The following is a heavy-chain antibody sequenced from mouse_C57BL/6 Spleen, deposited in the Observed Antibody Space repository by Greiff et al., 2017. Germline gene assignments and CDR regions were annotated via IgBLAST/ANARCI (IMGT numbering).Heavy chain of an antibody. CDR2: ISSGSSTI. CDR3: ARFGDYYGGFYAMDY. D-gene: IGHD1-2*01. Sequence: EVKVVESGGGLVKPGGSLKLSCAASGFTFSDYGMHWVRQAPEKGLEWVAYISSGSSTIYYADTVKGRFTISRDNAKNTLFLQMTSLRSEDTAMYYCARFGDYYGGFYAMDYWGQGTSVTVSS. V-gene: IGHV5-17*01. CDR1: GFTFSDYG. J-gene: IGHJ4*01.